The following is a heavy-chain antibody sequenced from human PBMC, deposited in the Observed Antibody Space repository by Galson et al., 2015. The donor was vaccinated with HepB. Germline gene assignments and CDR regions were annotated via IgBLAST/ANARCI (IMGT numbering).Heavy chain of an antibody. J-gene: IGHJ4*02. V-gene: IGHV3-30-3*01. CDR3: AGAVAGTRIDY. D-gene: IGHD6-19*01. CDR1: GFTFSSYA. CDR2: ISYDGSNK. Sequence: SLRLSCAASGFTFSSYAMHWVRQAPGKGLEWVAVISYDGSNKYYADSVKGRFTISRDNSKNTLYLQMNSLRAEDTAVYYCAGAVAGTRIDYWGQGTLVTVSS.